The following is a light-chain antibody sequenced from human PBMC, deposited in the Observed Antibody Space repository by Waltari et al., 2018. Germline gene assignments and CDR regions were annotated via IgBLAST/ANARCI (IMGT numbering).Light chain of an antibody. V-gene: IGLV1-40*01. J-gene: IGLJ3*02. CDR2: WNG. CDR1: SSTIGAGYD. CDR3: QSYDSSLSGSV. Sequence: QSVLTQPPSVSGAPGPRVTISCTGSSSTIGAGYDVPSYQQLPENAHKLPISWNGKRPSGVPDRFSGAKSGTAASLAISGLQAEDEADYYCQSYDSSLSGSVFGGGTKLTVL.